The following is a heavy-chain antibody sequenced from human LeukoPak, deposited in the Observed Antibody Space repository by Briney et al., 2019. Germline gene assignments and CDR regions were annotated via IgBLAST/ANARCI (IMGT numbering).Heavy chain of an antibody. CDR1: GFTFSSYG. J-gene: IGHJ4*02. CDR2: IRYDGSNK. CDR3: AKGTIAVAGMFDY. V-gene: IGHV3-30*02. Sequence: GGSLRLSCAASGFTFSSYGMHWVRQAPGKGLEWVAFIRYDGSNKYYADSVKGRFTISRDNSKNTLYLQMNSLRAEDTAVYYCAKGTIAVAGMFDYWGQGTLVTVSS. D-gene: IGHD6-19*01.